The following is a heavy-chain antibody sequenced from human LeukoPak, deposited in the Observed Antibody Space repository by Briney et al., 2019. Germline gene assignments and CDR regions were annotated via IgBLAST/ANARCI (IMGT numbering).Heavy chain of an antibody. CDR3: GRSRGAGPGAHFDV. V-gene: IGHV3-11*03. D-gene: IGHD6-19*01. J-gene: IGHJ4*02. CDR2: ISASGSYT. Sequence: GGSLRLSCAASGFSFSDEYMSWIRQAPGQGLEWISYISASGSYTNYADSVKGRFTISRDNAKNSLYLQMNSLRAEDTAVYYCGRSRGAGPGAHFDVWGQGTLVTVSS. CDR1: GFSFSDEY.